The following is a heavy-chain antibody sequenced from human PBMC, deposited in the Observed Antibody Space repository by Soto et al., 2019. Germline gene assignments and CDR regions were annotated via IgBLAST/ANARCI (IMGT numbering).Heavy chain of an antibody. J-gene: IGHJ6*02. Sequence: PGESLKISCKGSGYSFASYWIGWVRQIPGKSLEWMGIIYPGDSDTRYSPSFQGQVTISADKSISTAYLQWSSLKASDTAMYYCARRYCSSTSCPFTGMDVWGQGTTVTVSS. CDR2: IYPGDSDT. V-gene: IGHV5-51*01. CDR3: ARRYCSSTSCPFTGMDV. D-gene: IGHD2-2*01. CDR1: GYSFASYW.